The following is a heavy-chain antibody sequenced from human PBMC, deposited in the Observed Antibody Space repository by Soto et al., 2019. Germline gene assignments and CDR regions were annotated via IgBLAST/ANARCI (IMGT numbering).Heavy chain of an antibody. CDR3: ARGAEHRLLYRDLFNGMEV. J-gene: IGHJ6*02. V-gene: IGHV3-30*05. CDR2: ISFEGNTQ. D-gene: IGHD4-17*01. CDR1: GFTLSRYG. Sequence: HPGGSLRLSCAASGFTLSRYGMHWVRQAPGKGLEWVAVISFEGNTQYYADSVKGRFTISRDNSKDTLSLQIHSLRPEDTAVYYCARGAEHRLLYRDLFNGMEVGGQGTKVTGS.